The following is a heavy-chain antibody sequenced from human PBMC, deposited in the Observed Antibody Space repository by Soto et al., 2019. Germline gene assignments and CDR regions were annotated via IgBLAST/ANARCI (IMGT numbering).Heavy chain of an antibody. CDR1: GDSISSSHW. D-gene: IGHD2-8*02. V-gene: IGHV4-4*02. Sequence: SETLSLTCVVSGDSISSSHWWNWVRQSPGKGLEWVGQIYHSGRANYNPSLKSRVTTSVDKSKNHFSLRLNSVTAADRAVYYCARGGTGVAALGYASDIWGQGTMVTVSS. CDR3: ARGGTGVAALGYASDI. J-gene: IGHJ3*02. CDR2: IYHSGRA.